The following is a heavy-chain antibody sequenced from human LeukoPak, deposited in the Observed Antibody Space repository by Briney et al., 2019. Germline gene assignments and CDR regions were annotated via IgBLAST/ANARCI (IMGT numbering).Heavy chain of an antibody. Sequence: GGSLRLSCAASGFTFSTFAMNWVRQAPGKGLEWVSSISSSTSYIYYADSVKGRFTISRDNAKDSLYLQMNSLKPEDTAVYYCARENSGSYYQFDCWGQGTLVTVSS. J-gene: IGHJ4*02. V-gene: IGHV3-21*01. D-gene: IGHD1-26*01. CDR3: ARENSGSYYQFDC. CDR1: GFTFSTFA. CDR2: ISSSTSYI.